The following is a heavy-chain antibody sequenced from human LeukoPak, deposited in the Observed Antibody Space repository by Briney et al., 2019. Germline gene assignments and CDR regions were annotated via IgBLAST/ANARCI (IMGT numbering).Heavy chain of an antibody. CDR3: AKDRGGNYYLDNWFDP. CDR1: GFTFSSYG. D-gene: IGHD1-26*01. CDR2: ISYGGTNK. V-gene: IGHV3-30*18. J-gene: IGHJ5*02. Sequence: GGSLRLSCAASGFTFSSYGMHWVRQAPGKGLEWVAVISYGGTNKYYADSVKGRFTISRDNSKHTLYLQMNSLRAEDTAVYYCAKDRGGNYYLDNWFDPWGQGTLVTVSS.